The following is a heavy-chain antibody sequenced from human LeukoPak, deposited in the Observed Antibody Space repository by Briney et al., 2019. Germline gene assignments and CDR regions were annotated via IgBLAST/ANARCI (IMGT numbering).Heavy chain of an antibody. D-gene: IGHD1-14*01. CDR2: ISGSGGTA. CDR1: GFTFSIYA. CDR3: TRGNHWAFDF. J-gene: IGHJ4*02. V-gene: IGHV3-23*01. Sequence: GGSLRLSCAASGFTFSIYAMSWVRQAPGKGLEWVSAISGSGGTAYYADSVKDRFTISRDNAKNSLDLQLNSLRVEDTAVYYCTRGNHWAFDFWGQGVLVTVSS.